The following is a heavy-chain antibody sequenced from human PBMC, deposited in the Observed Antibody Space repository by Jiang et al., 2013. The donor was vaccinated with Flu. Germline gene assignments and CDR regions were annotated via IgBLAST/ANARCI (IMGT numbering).Heavy chain of an antibody. CDR2: IYYSGST. V-gene: IGHV4-31*03. D-gene: IGHD3-16*01. CDR1: GGSINSGGYY. Sequence: SGSGLVKPSQTLSLTCTVSGGSINSGGYYWSWVRQHPVKGLEWIGYIYYSGSTYYNPSLESRVTISLDTSKNQFSLKVNSVTAADTAVYYCARRRSGDARIFDYWGQGTLVTVSS. J-gene: IGHJ4*02. CDR3: ARRRSGDARIFDY.